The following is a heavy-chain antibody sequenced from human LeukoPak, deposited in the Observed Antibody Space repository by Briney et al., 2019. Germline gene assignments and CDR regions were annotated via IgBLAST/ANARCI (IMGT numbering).Heavy chain of an antibody. CDR3: ARSSTYYYYYMDV. Sequence: GGSLRLSCAASGFTFSSYSMNWVRQAPGKGLEWVSSISSSSSYIYYADSVKGRFTISRDNSKNTLYLQMNSLRAEDTAVYYCARSSTYYYYYMDVWGKGTTVTISS. D-gene: IGHD2-2*01. V-gene: IGHV3-21*04. J-gene: IGHJ6*03. CDR2: ISSSSSYI. CDR1: GFTFSSYS.